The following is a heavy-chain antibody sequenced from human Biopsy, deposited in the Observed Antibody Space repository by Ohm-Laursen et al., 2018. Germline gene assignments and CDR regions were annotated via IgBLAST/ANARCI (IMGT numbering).Heavy chain of an antibody. CDR3: ARSNGYGDYRFDD. D-gene: IGHD4-11*01. V-gene: IGHV4-59*01. Sequence: SETLSLTCTVSGDSISSDFWSWIRQTPGKGLEWIGYISYTGDTNYNPSLESRITISLDTSKNQFPLTLSSVTAADTAVYYCARSNGYGDYRFDDWGQGTLVTVAS. CDR1: GDSISSDF. J-gene: IGHJ4*02. CDR2: ISYTGDT.